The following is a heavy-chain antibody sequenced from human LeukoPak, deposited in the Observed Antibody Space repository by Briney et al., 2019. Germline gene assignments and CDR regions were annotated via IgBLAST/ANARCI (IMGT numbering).Heavy chain of an antibody. D-gene: IGHD3-10*01. CDR2: ISGSGGST. V-gene: IGHV3-23*01. CDR1: GFTSSSYA. CDR3: AKSGGLSGSGRLGMDV. J-gene: IGHJ6*02. Sequence: PGGSLRLSCAASGFTSSSYAMSWVRQAPGKGLEWVSAISGSGGSTYYADSVKGRFTISRDNSINTLYLQMSSLRAEDAAVCYCAKSGGLSGSGRLGMDVWGQGTTVTVSS.